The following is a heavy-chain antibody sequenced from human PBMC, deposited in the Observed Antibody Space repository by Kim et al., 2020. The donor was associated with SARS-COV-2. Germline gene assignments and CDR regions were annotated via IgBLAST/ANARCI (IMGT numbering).Heavy chain of an antibody. Sequence: VKGRCTISRDKAKNSLYLQINSLRAEDTAVYYCARDWEEDSWNPNWFDPWGQGPLVTVSS. CDR3: ARDWEEDSWNPNWFDP. J-gene: IGHJ5*02. V-gene: IGHV3-21*01. D-gene: IGHD1-20*01.